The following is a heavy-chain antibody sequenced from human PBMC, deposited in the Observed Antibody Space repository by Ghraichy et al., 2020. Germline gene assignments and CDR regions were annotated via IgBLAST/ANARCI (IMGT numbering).Heavy chain of an antibody. D-gene: IGHD2-15*01. J-gene: IGHJ5*02. CDR1: GGSISSYY. V-gene: IGHV4-4*07. CDR3: ARDKDCSGGSCYFYNWFDP. Sequence: SETLSLTCTVSGGSISSYYWSWIRQPAGKGLEWIGRIYTSGSTNYNPSLKSRVTMSVDTSKNQFSLKLSSVTAADTAVYYCARDKDCSGGSCYFYNWFDPWGQGTLVTVSS. CDR2: IYTSGST.